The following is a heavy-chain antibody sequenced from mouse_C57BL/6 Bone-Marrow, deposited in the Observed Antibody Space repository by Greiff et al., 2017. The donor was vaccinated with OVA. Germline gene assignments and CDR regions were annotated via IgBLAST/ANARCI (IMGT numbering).Heavy chain of an antibody. CDR3: ARDSNYAMDY. V-gene: IGHV1-81*01. CDR1: GYTFTSYG. Sequence: QVQLQQSGAELARPGASVKLSCKASGYTFTSYGISWVKQRPGQGLEWIGELYPRSGNTYYNEKFKGKATLTADKSSSTAYMELRSLTSEDSAVYFCARDSNYAMDYWGQGTSVTVSS. CDR2: LYPRSGNT. D-gene: IGHD2-5*01. J-gene: IGHJ4*01.